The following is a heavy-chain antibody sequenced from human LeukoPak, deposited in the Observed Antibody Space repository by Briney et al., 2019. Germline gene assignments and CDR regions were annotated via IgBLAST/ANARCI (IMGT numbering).Heavy chain of an antibody. CDR2: IYYTGST. J-gene: IGHJ4*02. Sequence: SETLSLTCSVSGGSVSTGDYYWSWIRHSPGKGLECIGYIYYTGSTNYNPSLRCRVTVSLDTSKNQLSLKLTSVSGADTACYSCARLSRADRVILGGGQGTLVSVSS. CDR3: ARLSRADRVILG. D-gene: IGHD3-16*02. V-gene: IGHV4-61*08. CDR1: GGSVSTGDYY.